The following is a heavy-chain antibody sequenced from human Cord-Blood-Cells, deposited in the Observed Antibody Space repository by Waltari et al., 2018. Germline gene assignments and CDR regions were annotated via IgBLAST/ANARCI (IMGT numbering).Heavy chain of an antibody. D-gene: IGHD3-3*01. J-gene: IGHJ6*02. CDR1: GASYSGDS. CDR3: ARAGPLDYDFWSGYYFNYYYYGMDV. Sequence: QVQLQQWGAGPCQPSETLSPTCAVSGASYSGDSWSWIRQPPGKAPDRSGEIKHSGSTNYNPSLKIRVTISVDTSKNQFSLKLSSVTAADTAVYYCARAGPLDYDFWSGYYFNYYYYGMDVWGQGTTVTVSS. V-gene: IGHV4-34*01. CDR2: IKHSGST.